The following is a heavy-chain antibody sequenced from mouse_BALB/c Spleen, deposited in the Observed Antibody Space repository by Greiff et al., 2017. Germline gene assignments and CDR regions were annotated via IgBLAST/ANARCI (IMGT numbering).Heavy chain of an antibody. Sequence: QVQLKQSGPGLVAPSQSLSITCTVSGFSLTSYGVHWVRQPPGKGLEWLGVIWAGGSTNYNSALMSRLSISKDNSKSQVFLIMNSLQTDDTAMYYCARKGHLRPDYYAMDYWGQGTSVTVSA. J-gene: IGHJ4*01. D-gene: IGHD2-12*01. V-gene: IGHV2-9*02. CDR3: ARKGHLRPDYYAMDY. CDR2: IWAGGST. CDR1: GFSLTSYG.